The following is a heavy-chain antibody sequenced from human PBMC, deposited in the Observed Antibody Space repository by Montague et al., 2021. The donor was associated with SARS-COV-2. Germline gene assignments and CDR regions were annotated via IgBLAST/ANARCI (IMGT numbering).Heavy chain of an antibody. J-gene: IGHJ4*02. D-gene: IGHD2-15*01. CDR2: IYYSVST. V-gene: IGHV4-31*11. CDR3: ARDKEMIF. Sequence: TLSLTCAVSGGSISSGGYYWNWLRQHPEKGLEWIGYIYYSVSTNYNPSLRSRVTISEDTVKNQFSLKLTSVTAADTAVYYCARDKEMIFWGQGILVTVSS. CDR1: GGSISSGGYY.